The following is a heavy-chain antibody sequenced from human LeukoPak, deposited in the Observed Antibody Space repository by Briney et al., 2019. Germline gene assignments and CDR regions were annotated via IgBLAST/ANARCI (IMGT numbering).Heavy chain of an antibody. J-gene: IGHJ6*03. Sequence: SETLSLTCSVSGGSISTYYWSWLRQPAGKGLEWIRRIYTGGSTNYNPSLKSRVTISVDTSKNHFSLEVSSVTAADTAVYYCARGQYSTSSFYNHYYMDVWGTGTTVTVSS. D-gene: IGHD6-6*01. CDR2: IYTGGST. CDR1: GGSISTYY. CDR3: ARGQYSTSSFYNHYYMDV. V-gene: IGHV4-4*07.